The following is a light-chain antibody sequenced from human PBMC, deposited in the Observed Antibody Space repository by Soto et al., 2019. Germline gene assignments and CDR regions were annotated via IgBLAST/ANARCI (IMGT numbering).Light chain of an antibody. J-gene: IGKJ3*01. V-gene: IGKV1-33*01. CDR1: HDITSY. CDR3: QKCDYLPI. Sequence: DIQMTQSPSSLSASVGDRVTLTCQASHDITSYLNWYQHKPGKAPKLLIYDASILEAGVPSRFSGSGSGTDFPFTISRLQPEDVATYYCQKCDYLPIFGPGTTVDFK. CDR2: DAS.